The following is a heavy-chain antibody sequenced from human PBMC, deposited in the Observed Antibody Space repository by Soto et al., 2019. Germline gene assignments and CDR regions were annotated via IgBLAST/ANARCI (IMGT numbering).Heavy chain of an antibody. CDR1: GFTFSSYG. J-gene: IGHJ6*02. D-gene: IGHD4-17*01. Sequence: QVQLVESGGGVVQPGRSLRLSCAASGFTFSSYGMHWVRQAPGKGLEWVAVISYDGSNKYYADSVKGRFTISRDNSKNTQYLQMNSLRAEDTAVYYCAKDRVGQVTTVYYYYYGMDVWGQGTTVTVSS. V-gene: IGHV3-30*18. CDR3: AKDRVGQVTTVYYYYYGMDV. CDR2: ISYDGSNK.